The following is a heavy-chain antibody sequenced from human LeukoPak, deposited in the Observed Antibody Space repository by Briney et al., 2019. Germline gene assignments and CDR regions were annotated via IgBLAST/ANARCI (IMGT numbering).Heavy chain of an antibody. CDR2: ISSSSSYI. J-gene: IGHJ6*03. CDR1: GFTFSSYS. CDR3: ARDRWSGLQKGYYYMDV. V-gene: IGHV3-21*01. D-gene: IGHD4-11*01. Sequence: GGSLRLSCAASGFTFSSYSMNWVRQAPGKGLEWVSSISSSSSYIYYADSVRGRFTISRDNAKNSLYLQMNSLRAEDTAVYYCARDRWSGLQKGYYYMDVWGKGTTVTVSS.